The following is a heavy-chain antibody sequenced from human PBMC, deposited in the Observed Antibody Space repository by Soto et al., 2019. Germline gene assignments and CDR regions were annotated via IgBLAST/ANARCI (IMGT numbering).Heavy chain of an antibody. D-gene: IGHD3-10*01. Sequence: GESLKISCKGSGYSFSNYWIAWVRQMPGKGLEWMGIIYVGDSDTRYSPSFQGQVTISADKSISTAYLQWRSLRASDTAMYYCARPRSGSYRLDYYGMDVWGQGTTVTVSS. CDR3: ARPRSGSYRLDYYGMDV. CDR2: IYVGDSDT. CDR1: GYSFSNYW. V-gene: IGHV5-51*01. J-gene: IGHJ6*02.